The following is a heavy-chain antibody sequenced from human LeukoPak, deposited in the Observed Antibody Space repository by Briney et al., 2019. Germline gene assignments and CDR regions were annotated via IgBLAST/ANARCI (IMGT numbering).Heavy chain of an antibody. CDR3: ARMVSSWTRWFDP. CDR2: INHSGST. Sequence: SETLSLTCAVYGGSFSGYYWSWIRQPPGKGLEWIGEINHSGSTNYNPSLKSRVTISVDTSKNQFSLKLSSVTAADTAVYCCARMVSSWTRWFDPWGQGTLVTVSS. J-gene: IGHJ5*02. CDR1: GGSFSGYY. D-gene: IGHD6-13*01. V-gene: IGHV4-34*01.